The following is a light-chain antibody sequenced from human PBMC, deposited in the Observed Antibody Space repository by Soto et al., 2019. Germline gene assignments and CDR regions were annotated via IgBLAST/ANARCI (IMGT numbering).Light chain of an antibody. CDR3: QQYNKWPLFT. CDR2: GAS. J-gene: IGKJ3*01. Sequence: ETLMTQSPATLSVSPGERATLSCRASQSVGNNLAWYQQRPAQAPRLLIYGASTRATGTPARFSGSGSGTEFTLTISSLQSEDFALYYCQQYNKWPLFTFGPGTRVDI. V-gene: IGKV3-15*01. CDR1: QSVGNN.